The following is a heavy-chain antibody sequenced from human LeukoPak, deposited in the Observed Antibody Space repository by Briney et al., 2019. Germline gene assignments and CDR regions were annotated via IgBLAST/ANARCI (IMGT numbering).Heavy chain of an antibody. D-gene: IGHD2-21*02. CDR2: IFTRGTT. CDR3: ARRKGDRDRFPYYYYMDV. Sequence: SETLSLTCTVSGGSISSGSYYWNWIRQPAGERLEWLGNIFTRGTTNYNASLASRLTISLDTSKNQFSLELSSVTAADTAIYYCARRKGDRDRFPYYYYMDVWGKGTTVTISS. J-gene: IGHJ6*03. CDR1: GGSISSGSYY. V-gene: IGHV4-61*09.